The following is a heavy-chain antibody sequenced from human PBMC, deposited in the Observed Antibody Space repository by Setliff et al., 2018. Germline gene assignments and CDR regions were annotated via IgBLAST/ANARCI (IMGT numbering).Heavy chain of an antibody. CDR2: ISGHNGDT. CDR3: ARDKVERTYSSGWSWEYYFDY. J-gene: IGHJ4*02. Sequence: GASVKVSCKTSGYPFTNYGLSWVRQAPGQGLEWMGWISGHNGDTKLAQNFQGRVTVTTDTFTNTGYMELRSLRSDDTAVYYCARDKVERTYSSGWSWEYYFDYWGQGTLVTVSS. D-gene: IGHD6-19*01. V-gene: IGHV1-18*01. CDR1: GYPFTNYG.